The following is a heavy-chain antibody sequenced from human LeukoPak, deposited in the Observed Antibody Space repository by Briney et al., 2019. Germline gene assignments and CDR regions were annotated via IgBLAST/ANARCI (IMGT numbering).Heavy chain of an antibody. CDR3: AKVRVGSGCLDY. J-gene: IGHJ4*02. D-gene: IGHD6-19*01. CDR1: GHTFTSYY. V-gene: IGHV1-46*01. CDR2: INPSGGST. Sequence: ASVKVSCKASGHTFTSYYMNWVRQAPGQGLEWMGIINPSGGSTSYAQKFQGRVTMTRDMFTSTVYMELSSLRFEDTAVYYCAKVRVGSGCLDYWGQGTLVTVSS.